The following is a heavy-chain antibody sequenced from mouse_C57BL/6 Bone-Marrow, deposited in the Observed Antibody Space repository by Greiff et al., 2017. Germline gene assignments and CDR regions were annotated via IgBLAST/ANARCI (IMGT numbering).Heavy chain of an antibody. V-gene: IGHV1-55*01. CDR3: ARFLRPRYAMDY. D-gene: IGHD1-1*01. Sequence: QVQLQQPGAELVKPGASVKMSCKASGYTFTSYWITWVKKRPGQGLEWIGDIYPGSGSTKYNEKFKSKATLTVDTSSSTAYMQLSSLTSEDSAVYYCARFLRPRYAMDYWGQGTSVTVSS. CDR1: GYTFTSYW. CDR2: IYPGSGST. J-gene: IGHJ4*01.